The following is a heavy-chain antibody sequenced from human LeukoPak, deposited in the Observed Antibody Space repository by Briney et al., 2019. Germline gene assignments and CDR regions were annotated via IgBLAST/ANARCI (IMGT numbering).Heavy chain of an antibody. D-gene: IGHD5-18*01. V-gene: IGHV4-59*12. CDR3: ASRQLWPRRDDY. CDR2: IYYSGST. CDR1: GGSISSYY. J-gene: IGHJ4*02. Sequence: SETLSLTCTVSGGSISSYYWSWIRQPPGKGLEWIGYIYYSGSTNYNPSLKSRVTISVDTSKNQFSLKLSSVTAADTAVYYCASRQLWPRRDDYWGQGTLVTVSS.